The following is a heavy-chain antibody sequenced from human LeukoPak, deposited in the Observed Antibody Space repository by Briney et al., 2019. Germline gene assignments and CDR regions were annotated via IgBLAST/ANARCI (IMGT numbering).Heavy chain of an antibody. CDR3: ARGDETWIQLWIDAFGI. CDR1: GYTFTSYY. V-gene: IGHV1-46*01. D-gene: IGHD5-18*01. CDR2: INPSGGST. J-gene: IGHJ3*02. Sequence: GASVKVSCKASGYTFTSYYMHWVRQAPGQGLEWMGIINPSGGSTSYAQKFQGRVTMTRDTSTSTVYMELSSLRSEDTAVYYCARGDETWIQLWIDAFGIWGQGTMVTVSS.